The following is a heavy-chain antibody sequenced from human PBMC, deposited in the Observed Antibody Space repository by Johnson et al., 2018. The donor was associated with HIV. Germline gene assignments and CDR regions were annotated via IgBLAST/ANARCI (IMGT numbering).Heavy chain of an antibody. J-gene: IGHJ3*02. CDR2: IGTAGDT. D-gene: IGHD3-10*01. CDR3: AKDSITMELGALDI. CDR1: GFTFDDYA. Sequence: VQLVESGGGVVRPGGSLRLSCAASGFTFDDYAMHWVRQAPGKGLEWVSGIGTAGDTYYPGSVKGRFTISRDNSKNTLYLQMSRLRAEDTAVYYCAKDSITMELGALDIWGQGTMVTVSS. V-gene: IGHV3-13*01.